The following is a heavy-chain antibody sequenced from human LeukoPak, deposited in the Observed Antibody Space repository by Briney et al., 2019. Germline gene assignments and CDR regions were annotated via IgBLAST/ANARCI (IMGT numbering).Heavy chain of an antibody. Sequence: SETLSLTCTVSGGSISSSHYYWDWIRQPPGKGLEWIGYIYYSGSTNYNPSLKSRVTISVDTSKNQFSLKLSSVTAADTAVYYCARDCWFGELSYYYYYMDVWGKGTTVTVSS. CDR2: IYYSGST. J-gene: IGHJ6*03. D-gene: IGHD3-10*01. V-gene: IGHV4-61*05. CDR3: ARDCWFGELSYYYYYMDV. CDR1: GGSISSSHYY.